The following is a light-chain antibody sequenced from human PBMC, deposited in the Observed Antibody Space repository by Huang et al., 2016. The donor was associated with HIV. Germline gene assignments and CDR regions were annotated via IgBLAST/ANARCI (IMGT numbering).Light chain of an antibody. J-gene: IGKJ1*01. CDR2: VAS. CDR1: QSVSSN. CDR3: QQYNNWPPT. V-gene: IGKV3-15*01. Sequence: EIVMTQSPATLSVSPGERATLSCRASQSVSSNLAWYQQKPGQGPRLLINVASTRATGIPARFSGSGSGTDFTLTISSLQSEDFALYYCQQYNNWPPTFGQGTKVEIK.